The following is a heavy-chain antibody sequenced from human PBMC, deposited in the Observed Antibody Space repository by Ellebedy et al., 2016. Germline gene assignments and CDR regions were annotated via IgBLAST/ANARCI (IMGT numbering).Heavy chain of an antibody. CDR3: ARDKDYSSTKGGFDP. V-gene: IGHV4-39*07. CDR1: GGSISSSSYY. D-gene: IGHD3-10*01. J-gene: IGHJ5*02. Sequence: SETLSLTXTVSGGSISSSSYYWGWIRQPPGKGLEWIGSIYYSGSTYYNPSLKSRVTTSVDTSKNQFSLKLSSVTAADTAVYYCARDKDYSSTKGGFDPWGQGTLVTVSS. CDR2: IYYSGST.